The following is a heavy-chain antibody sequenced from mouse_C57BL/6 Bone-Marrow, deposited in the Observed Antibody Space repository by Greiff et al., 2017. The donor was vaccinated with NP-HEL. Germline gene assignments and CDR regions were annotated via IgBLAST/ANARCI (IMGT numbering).Heavy chain of an antibody. CDR1: GYAFSSSW. V-gene: IGHV1-82*01. CDR3: ARWYYGSVYAMDY. CDR2: IYPGDGDT. J-gene: IGHJ4*01. Sequence: QVQLQQSGPELVKPGASVKISCKASGYAFSSSWMNWVKQRPGKGLEWIGRIYPGDGDTNYNGKFKGKATLTADKSSSTAYMQLSSLTSEDSAVYFCARWYYGSVYAMDYWGQGTSVTVSS. D-gene: IGHD1-1*01.